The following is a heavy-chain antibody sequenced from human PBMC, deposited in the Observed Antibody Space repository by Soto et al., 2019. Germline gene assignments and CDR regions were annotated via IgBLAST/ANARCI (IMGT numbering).Heavy chain of an antibody. Sequence: EVQLMESGGGLVQPGGSLRLSCAASGFTFTNYCMHWVRQVPGKGLVWVSRIKGDGNNIDYADSVKGRFTVSRDNAKNTAYLQMNSLRAEVTAVYFCARGIYLRYGLDVWGQGTTVTVFS. CDR1: GFTFTNYC. V-gene: IGHV3-74*01. D-gene: IGHD1-20*01. J-gene: IGHJ6*02. CDR2: IKGDGNNI. CDR3: ARGIYLRYGLDV.